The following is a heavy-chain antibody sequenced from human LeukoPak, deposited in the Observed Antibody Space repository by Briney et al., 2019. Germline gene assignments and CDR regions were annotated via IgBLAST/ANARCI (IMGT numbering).Heavy chain of an antibody. V-gene: IGHV3-23*01. J-gene: IGHJ4*02. CDR1: GFTFTSYA. CDR2: ISGSGGGA. Sequence: PGGSLRLSCAASGFTFTSYAVSWVRQPPGKGLEWVSAISGSGGGAYYAESVKGRFTVSRDNSENTLYLQMNSLRADDTAVYYCAKDGAGYSSGLFDSWGQGALVTVSA. D-gene: IGHD6-19*01. CDR3: AKDGAGYSSGLFDS.